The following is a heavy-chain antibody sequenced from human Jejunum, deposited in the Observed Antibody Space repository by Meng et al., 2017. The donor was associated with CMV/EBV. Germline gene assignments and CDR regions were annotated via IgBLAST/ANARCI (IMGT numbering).Heavy chain of an antibody. CDR2: IYPGDSDA. D-gene: IGHD3-3*01. V-gene: IGHV5-51*01. J-gene: IGHJ4*02. Sequence: SFTSNWIGWVRQMPGKGLEWMGFIYPGDSDARYGPSFRGQVTISADKSISTAYLQWSSLEASDTAMYYCARHVRVLDYDFWSVSDYWGQGTLVTVSS. CDR3: ARHVRVLDYDFWSVSDY. CDR1: SFTSNW.